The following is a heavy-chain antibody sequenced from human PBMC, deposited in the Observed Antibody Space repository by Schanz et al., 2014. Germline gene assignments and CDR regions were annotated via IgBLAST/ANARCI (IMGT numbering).Heavy chain of an antibody. CDR3: ARDLEGYDGGGGGFDP. D-gene: IGHD2-21*01. V-gene: IGHV3-66*01. CDR1: GFTVSSNH. CDR2: IYSGIGA. J-gene: IGHJ5*02. Sequence: EGQLAESGGGLVQPGGSLRLSCAVSGFTVSSNHMSWVRQAPGKGLEWVSVIYSGIGAYYADSVKDRFTVSRDNSKNTLYLQMNSLRAEDTAVYDCARDLEGYDGGGGGFDPWGQGTLVTVSS.